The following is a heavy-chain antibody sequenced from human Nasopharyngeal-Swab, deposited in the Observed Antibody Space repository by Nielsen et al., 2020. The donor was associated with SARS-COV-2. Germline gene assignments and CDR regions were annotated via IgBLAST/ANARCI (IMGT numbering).Heavy chain of an antibody. J-gene: IGHJ4*02. CDR3: AREGIAAASAHY. V-gene: IGHV3-7*01. CDR2: IKQDGSEK. Sequence: VRQMPGKGLEWVANIKQDGSEKYYVDSVKGRFTISRDNAKSSLYLQMNSLRAEDTAVYYCAREGIAAASAHYWGQGTLVTVSS. D-gene: IGHD6-13*01.